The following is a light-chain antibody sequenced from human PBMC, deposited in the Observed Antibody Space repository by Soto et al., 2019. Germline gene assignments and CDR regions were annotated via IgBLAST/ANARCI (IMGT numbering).Light chain of an antibody. CDR2: DTS. V-gene: IGKV3-11*01. J-gene: IGKJ4*01. Sequence: EIIMTQTPATLSLSPGERATLSCRASQSVSSYLARYQQKPGQAPSIIIFDTSNRATGIPDRFSGSGSGTDLTLTISSLEPEDFAIDYCQKRSNWPLTXFGGTKVDIK. CDR1: QSVSSY. CDR3: QKRSNWPLT.